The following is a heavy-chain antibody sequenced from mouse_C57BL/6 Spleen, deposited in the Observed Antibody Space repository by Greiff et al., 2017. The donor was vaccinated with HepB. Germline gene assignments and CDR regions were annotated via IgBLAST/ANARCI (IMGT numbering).Heavy chain of an antibody. CDR1: GFTFSNYW. D-gene: IGHD1-1*01. Sequence: EVKVEESGGGLVQPGGSMKLSCVASGFTFSNYWMNWVRQSPEKGLEWVAQIRLKSDNYATHYAESVKGRFTISRDDSKSSVYLQMNNLRAEDTGIYYCTALYYYGSIYFDYWGQGTTLTVSS. CDR2: IRLKSDNYAT. CDR3: TALYYYGSIYFDY. J-gene: IGHJ2*01. V-gene: IGHV6-3*01.